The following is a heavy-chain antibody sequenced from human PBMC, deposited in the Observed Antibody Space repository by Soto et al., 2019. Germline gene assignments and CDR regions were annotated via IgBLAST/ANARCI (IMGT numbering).Heavy chain of an antibody. CDR1: GFSVRNIF. D-gene: IGHD5-12*01. CDR2: MSSDGNT. CDR3: ARDHAFGGYDY. J-gene: IGHJ4*02. Sequence: GGSLRLSCAASGFSVRNIFMSWVRQAPGKGLEWVPTMSSDGNTYYAESVKGRFTISRDSSKNTLWLQMNSLRVDDTAVYYCARDHAFGGYDYRGQGTLVTVSS. V-gene: IGHV3-53*01.